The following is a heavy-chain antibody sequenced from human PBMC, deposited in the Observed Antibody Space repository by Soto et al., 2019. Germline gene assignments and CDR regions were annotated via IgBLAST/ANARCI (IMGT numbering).Heavy chain of an antibody. J-gene: IGHJ4*02. CDR1: GFTSSSYW. CDR2: IKQDGSEK. CDR3: ARDRNVTI. Sequence: EVQLVASVGGLGQHGGTLRFSCAASGFTSSSYWMSWVRQAPGKRLEWVANIKQDGSEKFYVVSVKGRFTISRDNVKNSLFLQMNSLRAADTAVYYGARDRNVTIWGQGTLVTVSS. V-gene: IGHV3-7*01. D-gene: IGHD3-3*01.